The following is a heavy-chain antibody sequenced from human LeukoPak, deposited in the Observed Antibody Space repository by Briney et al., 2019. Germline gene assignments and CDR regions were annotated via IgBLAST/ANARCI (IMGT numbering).Heavy chain of an antibody. CDR3: VREASTSYYDSSGYYRQTETFDV. CDR1: GDSVSSDSYY. Sequence: SKTLSLTCAVSGDSVSSDSYYWHWIRRSPGKGLEWVGFVYYSGRTKYNPSLKSRVAMSIDTSKNQVSLRLRSVTAADTAMYFCVREASTSYYDSSGYYRQTETFDVWGLGTMVTVSS. D-gene: IGHD3-22*01. V-gene: IGHV4-61*01. J-gene: IGHJ3*01. CDR2: VYYSGRT.